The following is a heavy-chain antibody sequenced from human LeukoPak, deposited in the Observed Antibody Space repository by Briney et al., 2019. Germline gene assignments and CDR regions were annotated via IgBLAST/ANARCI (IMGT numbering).Heavy chain of an antibody. CDR3: SASRPHYGDYYGLDV. CDR1: GFIFSSYA. D-gene: IGHD4/OR15-4a*01. V-gene: IGHV3-30*03. CDR2: ISYDGSHK. Sequence: GRSLRLSCAASGFIFSSYAMHWVRQAPGKGLEWVAVISYDGSHKYSADSVKGRFTISRDNSKNTLYLQMNSLRTEDTAVYFCSASRPHYGDYYGLDVWGHGTTVTVSS. J-gene: IGHJ6*02.